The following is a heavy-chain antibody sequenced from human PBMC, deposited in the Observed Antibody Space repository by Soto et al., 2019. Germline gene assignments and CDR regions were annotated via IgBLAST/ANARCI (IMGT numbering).Heavy chain of an antibody. V-gene: IGHV1-69*06. Sequence: QAHLAQSGAEVKKPVSSVTVSCKASGGTFNSDGISWVRQAPGQGLDWMVVIIPLYGTVNYAQKFQGRVSITADKSTSTAYMDLNSLRSDDTAVYYCARVRVIRGVIPSHFGLWGQGTQVTVSS. CDR1: GGTFNSDG. CDR3: ARVRVIRGVIPSHFGL. J-gene: IGHJ4*02. D-gene: IGHD3-10*01. CDR2: IIPLYGTV.